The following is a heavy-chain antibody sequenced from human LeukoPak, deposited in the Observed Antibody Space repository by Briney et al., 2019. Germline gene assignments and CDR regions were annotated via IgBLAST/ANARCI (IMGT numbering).Heavy chain of an antibody. CDR2: IKEDGSET. Sequence: GGSLRLSCAVSGITLSNYGMSWVRQAPGRGLEWVANIKEDGSETFYGDSVKGRFTISRDNAENSLNLQMNNLRPEDTAMYYCARPLFGAISPGYWGQGTLVTVSS. CDR1: GITLSNYG. D-gene: IGHD3-10*01. CDR3: ARPLFGAISPGY. J-gene: IGHJ4*02. V-gene: IGHV3-7*01.